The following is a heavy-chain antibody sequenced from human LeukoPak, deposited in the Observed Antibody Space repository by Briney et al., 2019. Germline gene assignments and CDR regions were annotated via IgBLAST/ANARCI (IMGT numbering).Heavy chain of an antibody. CDR3: ARDVFTVAGTGTIDY. CDR1: GLPFSRYW. CDR2: INTDGSSK. V-gene: IGHV3-74*01. J-gene: IGHJ4*02. Sequence: GVPLSLSCAASGLPFSRYWIQWARQATGKGLVWVSRINTDGSSKRYADSVKGRFTISRDNAKNTLYLQMDSLRAEDTAVYYCARDVFTVAGTGTIDYWGQGTLVTVAS. D-gene: IGHD6-19*01.